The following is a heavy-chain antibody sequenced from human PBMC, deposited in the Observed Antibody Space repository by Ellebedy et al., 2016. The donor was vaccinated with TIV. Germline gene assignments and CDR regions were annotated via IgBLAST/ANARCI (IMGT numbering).Heavy chain of an antibody. CDR2: ISGSGGGT. Sequence: PGGSLRPSCAASGFTFSSYAMHRVRQAPGKGLEWVSTISGSGGGTYYADSVKGRFTISSDNSKTTLFMQMNSLRAEDTAVYYCAKDLFGDYWGQGTLVTVSS. CDR1: GFTFSSYA. J-gene: IGHJ4*02. V-gene: IGHV3-23*01. D-gene: IGHD3-16*01. CDR3: AKDLFGDY.